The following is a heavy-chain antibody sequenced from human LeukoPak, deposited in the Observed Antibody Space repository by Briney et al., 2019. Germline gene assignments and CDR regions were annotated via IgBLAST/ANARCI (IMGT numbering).Heavy chain of an antibody. Sequence: PSETLSLTCTVSGGSISSSSYYWGWIRQPPGKGLEWIGSIYYSGSTYYNPSLKSRVTISVDTSMNQFSLKLSSVTAADTAVYFCARGSVSGYYFDYWGQGTLVTVSS. CDR2: IYYSGST. CDR1: GGSISSSSYY. V-gene: IGHV4-39*01. J-gene: IGHJ4*02. D-gene: IGHD1-26*01. CDR3: ARGSVSGYYFDY.